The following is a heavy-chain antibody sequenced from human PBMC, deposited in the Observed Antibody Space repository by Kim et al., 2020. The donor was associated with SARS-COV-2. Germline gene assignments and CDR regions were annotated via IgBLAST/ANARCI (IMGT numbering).Heavy chain of an antibody. J-gene: IGHJ4*02. Sequence: TNYSPSFQGHVTISADKSISTAYLQWSSLKASDTAMYYCARHGGNSGWVYWGQGTLVTVSS. V-gene: IGHV5-10-1*01. CDR3: ARHGGNSGWVY. D-gene: IGHD6-19*01. CDR2: T.